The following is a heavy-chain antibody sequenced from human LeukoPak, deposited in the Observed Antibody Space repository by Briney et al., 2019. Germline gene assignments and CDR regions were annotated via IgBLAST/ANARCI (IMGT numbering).Heavy chain of an antibody. CDR3: ARDYCSGGSCFPGT. CDR2: IYYSGST. J-gene: IGHJ5*02. CDR1: GGSISSSSYY. Sequence: SETLSLTCTVSGGSISSSSYYWGWIRQPPGKGLEWIGSIYYSGSTYYNPSLKSRVTISVDTSKNQFSLKLSSVTAADTAVYYCARDYCSGGSCFPGTWGQGTLVTVSS. D-gene: IGHD2-15*01. V-gene: IGHV4-39*07.